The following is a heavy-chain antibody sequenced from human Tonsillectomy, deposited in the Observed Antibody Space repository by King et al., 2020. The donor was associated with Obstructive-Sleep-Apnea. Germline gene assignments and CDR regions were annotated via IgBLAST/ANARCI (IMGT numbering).Heavy chain of an antibody. D-gene: IGHD6-19*01. J-gene: IGHJ5*02. V-gene: IGHV3-30*04. CDR3: ARDHLAGRVTSTEYTWFDP. CDR1: GFTFRSFP. Sequence: VQLVESGGGVVQPGRSLRLSCAASGFTFRSFPMHWVRQAPGKGLEWVAVISYDGSNKYYADSVKGRFTISRDNSKNTLYLQINSLRAEDTAVYYCARDHLAGRVTSTEYTWFDPWGQGTLVTVSS. CDR2: ISYDGSNK.